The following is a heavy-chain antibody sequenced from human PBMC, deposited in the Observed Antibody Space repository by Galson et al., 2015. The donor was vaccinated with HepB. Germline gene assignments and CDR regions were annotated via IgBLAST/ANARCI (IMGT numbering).Heavy chain of an antibody. D-gene: IGHD2-2*01. CDR2: INPDSGGT. V-gene: IGHV1-2*02. CDR1: GYTFTAYY. Sequence: SVKVSCKASGYTFTAYYMHWVRQAPGQGLEWLGWINPDSGGTYYAQKFQGRVTMTRDTSISTAYMELTRLRSDDTAVYYCARDRDCSGTSCYSITFAYWGQGTVVTVSS. CDR3: ARDRDCSGTSCYSITFAY. J-gene: IGHJ4*02.